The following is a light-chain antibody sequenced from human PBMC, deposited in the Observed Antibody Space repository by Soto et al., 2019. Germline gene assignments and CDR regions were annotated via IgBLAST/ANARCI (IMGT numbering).Light chain of an antibody. CDR2: AAS. CDR3: QHYYTYPWT. V-gene: IGKV1-8*01. J-gene: IGKJ1*01. CDR1: QGVSSY. Sequence: AIRMTQSPSSLSASTGDRVTITCRASQGVSSYLAWYQQKPGKAPKLLIYAASTLQSGVPSRFSGSGSGTDFTLTISCLQSEDFATYYCQHYYTYPWTFDQGTKV.